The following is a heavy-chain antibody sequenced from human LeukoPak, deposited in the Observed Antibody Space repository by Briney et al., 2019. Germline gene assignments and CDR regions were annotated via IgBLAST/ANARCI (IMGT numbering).Heavy chain of an antibody. CDR3: ARGWLRTSSGYYYDYFDY. V-gene: IGHV1-46*01. D-gene: IGHD3-22*01. J-gene: IGHJ4*02. Sequence: ASVKVSCKASGYTFTSYYMHWVRQAPGQGLEWMGIINPSGGSTSYAQKFQGRVTMTRDTSTSTVYMELSGLRSEDTAVYYCARGWLRTSSGYYYDYFDYWGQGTLVTVSS. CDR2: INPSGGST. CDR1: GYTFTSYY.